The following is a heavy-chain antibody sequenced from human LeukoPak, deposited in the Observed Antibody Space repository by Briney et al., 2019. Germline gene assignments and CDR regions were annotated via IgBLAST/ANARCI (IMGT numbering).Heavy chain of an antibody. CDR2: INPNSGGT. Sequence: ASVKVSCKASGYTFTGYYMDWGRQAPGQGLGWMGWINPNSGGTNYAQKFQGSVTMTRDTSISTAYMELSRLRSDDTAVYYCARLIAAAGSRVFDYWGQGTLVTVSS. CDR1: GYTFTGYY. CDR3: ARLIAAAGSRVFDY. D-gene: IGHD6-13*01. V-gene: IGHV1-2*02. J-gene: IGHJ4*02.